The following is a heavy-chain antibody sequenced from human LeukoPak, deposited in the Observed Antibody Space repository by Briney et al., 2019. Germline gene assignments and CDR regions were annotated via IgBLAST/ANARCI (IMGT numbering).Heavy chain of an antibody. CDR3: ARDLVEGDGYNV. Sequence: ASVKVSCKASGYNFFTYGITWVRQAPGQGLEWMGWISPHNGNANYAQKFQDRVIMTTDTSTNTAFMEVRSLRSDDTAMYYCARDLVEGDGYNVWGQGTLVTVSS. D-gene: IGHD5-24*01. V-gene: IGHV1-18*01. CDR2: ISPHNGNA. J-gene: IGHJ4*02. CDR1: GYNFFTYG.